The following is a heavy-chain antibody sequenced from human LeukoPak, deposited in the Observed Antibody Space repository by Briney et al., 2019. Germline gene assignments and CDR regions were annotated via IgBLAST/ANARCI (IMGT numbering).Heavy chain of an antibody. CDR1: GFTVSSNY. D-gene: IGHD3-22*01. CDR3: ARVDSYDLHFDY. J-gene: IGHJ4*02. V-gene: IGHV3-53*01. CDR2: IYRGGST. Sequence: PGGSLRLSCAASGFTVSSNYMSWVRQAPGKGLEWVSIIYRGGSTYYADSVKGRFTISRDNSKNTLFLQMNSLRAEDTAVYYCARVDSYDLHFDYWGQGTPVTVSS.